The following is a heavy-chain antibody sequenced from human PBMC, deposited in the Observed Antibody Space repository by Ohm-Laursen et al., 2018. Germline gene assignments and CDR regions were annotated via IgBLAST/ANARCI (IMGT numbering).Heavy chain of an antibody. D-gene: IGHD3-3*01. CDR2: ISSSGSTI. CDR1: GFTFSDYY. V-gene: IGHV3-11*01. J-gene: IGHJ4*02. Sequence: SLRLSCSASGFTFSDYYMSWIRQAPGKGLEWVSYISSSGSTIYYADSVKGRFTISRDNAKNSLYLQMNSLRAEDTAVYYCARPGLRFLEWGYFDYWGQGTLVTVSS. CDR3: ARPGLRFLEWGYFDY.